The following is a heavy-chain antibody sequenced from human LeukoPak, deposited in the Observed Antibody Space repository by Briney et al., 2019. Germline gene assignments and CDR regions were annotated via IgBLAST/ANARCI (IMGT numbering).Heavy chain of an antibody. CDR2: ISYDGSNK. CDR1: GFTFSGYA. CDR3: AREVAHCGGDCYSHFDY. J-gene: IGHJ4*02. V-gene: IGHV3-30-3*01. D-gene: IGHD2-21*02. Sequence: GRSLRLSCAASGFTFSGYAMHWVRQAPGKGLEWVAVISYDGSNKYYADSVKGRFTISRDNSKNTLYLQMNSLRAEDTAVYYCAREVAHCGGDCYSHFDYWGQGTLVTVSS.